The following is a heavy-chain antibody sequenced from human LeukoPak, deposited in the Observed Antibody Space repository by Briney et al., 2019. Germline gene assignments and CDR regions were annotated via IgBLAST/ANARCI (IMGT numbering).Heavy chain of an antibody. CDR1: GFTFDDYA. D-gene: IGHD5-18*01. J-gene: IGHJ6*03. CDR2: INWNGRIT. CDR3: ARGSVQLWLRDTYYYMDV. V-gene: IGHV3-20*04. Sequence: PGESLRLSCAASGFTFDDYAMNWVRQVPGRGLEWVSGINWNGRITEYADSVKDRFTISRQNTKNSLYLYMNNLGGEDTALYSCARGSVQLWLRDTYYYMDVWGKGTTVTVSS.